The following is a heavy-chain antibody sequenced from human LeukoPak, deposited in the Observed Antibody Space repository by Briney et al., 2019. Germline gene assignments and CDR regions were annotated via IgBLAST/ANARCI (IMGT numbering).Heavy chain of an antibody. CDR2: VNHSGST. V-gene: IGHV4-34*01. D-gene: IGHD6-19*01. J-gene: IGHJ6*03. CDR1: GGSFSGYY. Sequence: SETLSLTCAVYGGSFSGYYWSWIRQPPGKGLEWIGEVNHSGSTNYNPSLKSRVTISVDTSKNQFSLKLSSVTAADTAVYYCARDDSSGWDDGYYYMDVWGKGTTVTVSS. CDR3: ARDDSSGWDDGYYYMDV.